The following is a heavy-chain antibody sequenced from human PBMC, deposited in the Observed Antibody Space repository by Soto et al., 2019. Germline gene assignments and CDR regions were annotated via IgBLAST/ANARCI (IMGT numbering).Heavy chain of an antibody. V-gene: IGHV4-31*03. CDR2: IYSSGST. D-gene: IGHD3-22*01. J-gene: IGHJ6*02. CDR1: GGSISSGGYY. CDR3: ARVGSYYDTSGTSSFYYYYGMDV. Sequence: PSETLSLTCTVSGGSISSGGYYWSWIRQHPGKGLEWVGYIYSSGSTYYSPSLRGRVTISLDTSKNQFSLKLSSVTAADTAVYYCARVGSYYDTSGTSSFYYYYGMDVWGQGTTVTVSS.